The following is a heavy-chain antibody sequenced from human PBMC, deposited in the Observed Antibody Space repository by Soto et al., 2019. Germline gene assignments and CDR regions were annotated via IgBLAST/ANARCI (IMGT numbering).Heavy chain of an antibody. CDR1: GFIASNYA. Sequence: VQVVESGGGLVQPGGSLRLSCAASGFIASNYAMSWVRQAPGKGLEWVSGFSGSGGATFYADSVKGRFTISRDSSKNTVYLQINRRRVEDTVLYYCAKAGGDYWGQGTLVTVSS. V-gene: IGHV3-23*04. CDR3: AKAGGDY. J-gene: IGHJ4*02. CDR2: FSGSGGAT. D-gene: IGHD3-10*01.